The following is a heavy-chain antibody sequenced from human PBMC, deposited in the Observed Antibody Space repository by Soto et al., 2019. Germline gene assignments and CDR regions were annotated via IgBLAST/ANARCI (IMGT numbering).Heavy chain of an antibody. CDR1: GGSISSGGYY. V-gene: IGHV4-31*03. J-gene: IGHJ4*02. D-gene: IGHD3-22*01. Sequence: PSETLSLTCTVSGGSISSGGYYWSWIRQHPGKGLECIGYTYYSGSTYYNPSLKIRVTITVDTSKNHFSLKPNSVTAAYTAVYYCATTTYDGRSWYIGYWGQATLVTVSS. CDR2: TYYSGST. CDR3: ATTTYDGRSWYIGY.